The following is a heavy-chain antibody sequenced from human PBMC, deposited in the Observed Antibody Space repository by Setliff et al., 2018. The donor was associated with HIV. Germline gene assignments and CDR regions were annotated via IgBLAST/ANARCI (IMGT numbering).Heavy chain of an antibody. CDR1: SVSGGSINSGSYY. V-gene: IGHV4-61*02. CDR3: ARGGCGVDCYKYNWFDP. Sequence: SETLSLTCTVSVSGGSINSGSYYWTWIRQPAGRGLEWIGRIYTNGNTNYNPSFESRVSISIDTSKNQFSLQLTSVTAADTAVYYCARGGCGVDCYKYNWFDPWGQGTLVTV. CDR2: IYTNGNT. D-gene: IGHD2-21*02. J-gene: IGHJ5*02.